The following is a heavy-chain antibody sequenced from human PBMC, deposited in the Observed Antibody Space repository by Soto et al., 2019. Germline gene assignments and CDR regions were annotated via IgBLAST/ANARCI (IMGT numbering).Heavy chain of an antibody. Sequence: SETLSLTCTVSGGSISSSSYYWGWIRQPPGKGLEWIGSIYYSGSTYYNPSLKSRVTISVDTSMNQFSLKLSSVTAADTAVYYCARGQVVAAQHWGQGTLVTVSS. D-gene: IGHD2-15*01. CDR2: IYYSGST. CDR1: GGSISSSSYY. V-gene: IGHV4-39*01. J-gene: IGHJ4*02. CDR3: ARGQVVAAQH.